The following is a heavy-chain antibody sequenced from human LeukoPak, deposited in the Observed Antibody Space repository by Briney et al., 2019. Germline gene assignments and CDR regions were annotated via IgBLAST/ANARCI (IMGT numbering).Heavy chain of an antibody. V-gene: IGHV1-2*02. CDR2: INPNSGGT. J-gene: IGHJ6*03. D-gene: IGHD6-13*01. CDR1: GYTFTGYY. CDR3: ARAGQQLVPGAYYYYYMDV. Sequence: ASVKVSCKASGYTFTGYYMHWVRQAPGQGLEWMGWINPNSGGTNYAQKFQGRVTMTRDTSISTAYMELSRLRSDDTAVYYCARAGQQLVPGAYYYYYMDVWGKGTTVTVSS.